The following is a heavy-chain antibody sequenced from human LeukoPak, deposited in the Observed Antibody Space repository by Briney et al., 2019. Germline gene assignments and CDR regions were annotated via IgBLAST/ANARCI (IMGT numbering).Heavy chain of an antibody. J-gene: IGHJ4*02. V-gene: IGHV1-69*05. D-gene: IGHD5-12*01. CDR3: ARSTSRVATGGD. Sequence: ASVKVSCKASGGTFSSYAISWVRQAPGQGLEWMGGIIPIFGTANYAQKFQGRVTMTRDMSTSTVYMELSSLRSEDTAVYYCARSTSRVATGGDWGQGTLVTVSS. CDR1: GGTFSSYA. CDR2: IIPIFGTA.